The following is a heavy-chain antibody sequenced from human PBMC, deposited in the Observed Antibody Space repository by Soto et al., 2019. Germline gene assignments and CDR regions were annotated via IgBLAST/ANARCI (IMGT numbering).Heavy chain of an antibody. Sequence: GGSLRLSCAASGFTFSSYWMSWVRQAPGKGLEWVANIKQEGSEKYYVDSVKGRFTISRDNAKNSLYLQMNSLRAEDTAVYYCARDKAPLRFLEWLPDYWGQGTLVTVSS. V-gene: IGHV3-7*01. CDR2: IKQEGSEK. CDR3: ARDKAPLRFLEWLPDY. D-gene: IGHD3-3*01. CDR1: GFTFSSYW. J-gene: IGHJ4*02.